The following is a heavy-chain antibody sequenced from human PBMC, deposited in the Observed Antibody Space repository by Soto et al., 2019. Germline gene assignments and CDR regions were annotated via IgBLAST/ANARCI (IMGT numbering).Heavy chain of an antibody. D-gene: IGHD2-21*02. V-gene: IGHV4-59*08. CDR2: IYYSGST. CDR1: GGSISSYY. Sequence: PSETLSLTCTVSGGSISSYYWSWIRQPPGKGLEWIGYIYYSGSTNYNPSLKSRVTISLDTSKNQFSLKLSSVTAADTAVYYCARVAQVVTRRYNFDYWGQGTLVTVSS. J-gene: IGHJ4*02. CDR3: ARVAQVVTRRYNFDY.